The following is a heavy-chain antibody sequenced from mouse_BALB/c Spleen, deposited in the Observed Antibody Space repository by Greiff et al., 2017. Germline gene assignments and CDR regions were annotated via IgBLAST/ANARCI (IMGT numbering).Heavy chain of an antibody. CDR1: GFNIKDPY. CDR3: ARSDY. J-gene: IGHJ2*01. Sequence: VQLQQSGAELVKPGASVKLSCTASGFNIKDPYMHWVKQRPEQGLEWIGRIDPANGNTKYDPKFQGKATITADTSSNTAYLQLSSLTSEDTAVYYCARSDYWGQGTTRTVSS. V-gene: IGHV14-3*02. CDR2: IDPANGNT.